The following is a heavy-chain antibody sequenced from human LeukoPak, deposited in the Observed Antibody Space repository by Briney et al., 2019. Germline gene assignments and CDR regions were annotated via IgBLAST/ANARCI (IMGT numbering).Heavy chain of an antibody. CDR2: INGDGSTT. D-gene: IGHD2-15*01. CDR1: GFTFSTYW. Sequence: PGGSLRLSCAASGFTFSTYWMHWVRQAPGGGLGWVSRINGDGSTTNYADSVKGRFTISRDNAKNTLYLQMNSLRAEDTAVYYCTRRVDATRWYDPWGQGTLVTVSS. V-gene: IGHV3-74*01. J-gene: IGHJ5*02. CDR3: TRRVDATRWYDP.